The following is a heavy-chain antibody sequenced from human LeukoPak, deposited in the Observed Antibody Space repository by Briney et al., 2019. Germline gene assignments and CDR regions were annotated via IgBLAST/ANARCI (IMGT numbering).Heavy chain of an antibody. D-gene: IGHD5-24*01. CDR2: IKQDGSEK. J-gene: IGHJ4*02. V-gene: IGHV3-7*01. CDR3: ARDLRDGYNLLDS. CDR1: GFTFSSYW. Sequence: PGGSLRLSCAASGFTFSSYWMSWVRQAPGKGLEWVANIKQDGSEKYYVDSVKGRFTISRDNAKNSLYLQMNSLRAEDTALYYRARDLRDGYNLLDSWGQGTLVTVSS.